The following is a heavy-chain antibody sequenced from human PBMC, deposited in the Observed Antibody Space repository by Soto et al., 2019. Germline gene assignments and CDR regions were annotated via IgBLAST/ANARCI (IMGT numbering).Heavy chain of an antibody. CDR1: RFTFSTFA. CDR3: AKRGITIFGVVTNYYSGVDV. D-gene: IGHD3-3*01. CDR2: ISGSGGFT. J-gene: IGHJ6*02. Sequence: EAQLLESGGGLVQPGGSLRLSCYASRFTFSTFAMSWVRQAPGQGLEWVSVISGSGGFTYYADSVKGRFTISRDNSKNTLFMQMNSLRVEDTAVYYCAKRGITIFGVVTNYYSGVDVWGQGTTVTVSS. V-gene: IGHV3-23*01.